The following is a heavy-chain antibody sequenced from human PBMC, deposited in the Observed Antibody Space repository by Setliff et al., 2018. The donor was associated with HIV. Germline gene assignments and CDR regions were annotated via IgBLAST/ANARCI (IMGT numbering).Heavy chain of an antibody. CDR2: IYYSGST. CDR3: ARQGHWYIPWYFDY. Sequence: SETLSLTCTVSGGSISSYYWSWIRQPPGKGLEWIGYIYYSGSTNYNPSLKSRVTISIDTSKNQFSLKLSSGTAADTAVYYCARQGHWYIPWYFDYWGQGALVTVSS. V-gene: IGHV4-59*01. D-gene: IGHD1-20*01. J-gene: IGHJ4*02. CDR1: GGSISSYY.